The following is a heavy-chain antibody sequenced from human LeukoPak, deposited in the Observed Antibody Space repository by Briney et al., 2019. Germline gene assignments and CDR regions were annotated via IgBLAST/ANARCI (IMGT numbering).Heavy chain of an antibody. J-gene: IGHJ3*02. V-gene: IGHV4-31*03. CDR3: ARDNGGWLRHHDAFDI. CDR2: IYYSGST. Sequence: PSETLSLTCTVSGGSISSGGYYWSWIRQHPGKGLEWIGYIYYSGSTYYNPSLKSRVTISVDTSKNQFSLKLSSVTAADTAVYYCARDNGGWLRHHDAFDIWGQGTMVTVSS. D-gene: IGHD2-8*01. CDR1: GGSISSGGYY.